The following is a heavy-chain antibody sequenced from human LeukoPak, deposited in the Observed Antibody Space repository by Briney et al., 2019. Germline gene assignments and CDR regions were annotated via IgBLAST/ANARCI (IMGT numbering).Heavy chain of an antibody. J-gene: IGHJ4*02. CDR3: AREAEDIVVVPAAMGVDY. CDR2: MNPNSGNT. V-gene: IGHV1-8*03. CDR1: GYTFTSYD. D-gene: IGHD2-2*01. Sequence: GASVKVSCKASGYTFTSYDINWVRQATGQGLEWMGWMNPNSGNTGYAQKLQGRVTITRNTSISTAYMELSSLRSEDTAVYYCAREAEDIVVVPAAMGVDYWGQGTLVTVSS.